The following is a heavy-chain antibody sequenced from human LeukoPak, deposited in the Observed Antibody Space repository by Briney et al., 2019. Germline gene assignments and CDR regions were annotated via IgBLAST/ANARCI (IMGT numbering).Heavy chain of an antibody. V-gene: IGHV3-7*02. CDR3: AKSIAVAPIYYYGMDV. CDR2: IKEDGSAK. Sequence: PGGSLRLSCVASGEPSGVTFNRYWMSWVRQAPGKGLEWVANIKEDGSAKNYVDSVKGRFTISRDNAKNTLYLQMNSLRAEDTAVYYCAKSIAVAPIYYYGMDVWGQGTTVTVSS. D-gene: IGHD6-19*01. J-gene: IGHJ6*02. CDR1: GEPSGVTFNRYW.